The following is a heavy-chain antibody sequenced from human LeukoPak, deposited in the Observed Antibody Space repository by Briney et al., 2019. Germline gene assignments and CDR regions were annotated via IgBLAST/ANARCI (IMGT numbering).Heavy chain of an antibody. CDR3: ARRAIMDV. CDR2: IKHDGSET. V-gene: IGHV3-7*01. CDR1: GFPFSGYW. J-gene: IGHJ6*02. Sequence: GGSLRLSCAASGFPFSGYWMTWVRQAPGKGLEWVANIKHDGSETNYVDAVKGRFTISRDNAKNSLYLQMNSLRVEDTAVYYCARRAIMDVWGQGTTVSVSS.